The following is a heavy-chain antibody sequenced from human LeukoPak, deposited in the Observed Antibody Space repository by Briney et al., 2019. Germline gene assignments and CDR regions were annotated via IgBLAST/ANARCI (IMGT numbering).Heavy chain of an antibody. CDR2: INHSGST. D-gene: IGHD1-14*01. V-gene: IGHV4-34*01. CDR1: GFTFSSYS. Sequence: GSLRLSCAASGFTFSSYSMSWVRQPPGKGLEWIGEINHSGSTNYNPSLKSRVTISVDTSKNQFSLKLSSVTAADTAVYYCARGNPSPLDYWGQGTLVTVSS. J-gene: IGHJ4*02. CDR3: ARGNPSPLDY.